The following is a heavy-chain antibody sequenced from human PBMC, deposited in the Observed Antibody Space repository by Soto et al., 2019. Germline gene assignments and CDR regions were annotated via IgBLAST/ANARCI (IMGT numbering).Heavy chain of an antibody. J-gene: IGHJ3*02. D-gene: IGHD3-22*01. CDR2: IIPIFGTA. Sequence: QVQLVQSGAEVKKPGSSVKVSCKASGGTFSSYAISWVRQAPGQGLEWMGGIIPIFGTANYAQKFQGRVTITADESTSTAYMELSSLRSEDTAVYYCARGWITMIVVVPQSDAFDIWGQGTMVTVSS. CDR3: ARGWITMIVVVPQSDAFDI. CDR1: GGTFSSYA. V-gene: IGHV1-69*01.